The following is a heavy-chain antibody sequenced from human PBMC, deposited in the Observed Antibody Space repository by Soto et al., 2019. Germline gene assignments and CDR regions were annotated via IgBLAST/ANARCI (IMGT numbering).Heavy chain of an antibody. D-gene: IGHD1-7*01. V-gene: IGHV4-59*08. CDR2: IYYSGST. Sequence: QVQLQESGPGLVKPSETLSLTCTVSGGSISSYYWSWIRQPPGKGLEWIGNIYYSGSTNYNPSLKSRVTISVDTSKNQFSLKLSSVTASHTAVYYCARPDGAGTWSAFDIWGQGTMVTVSS. J-gene: IGHJ3*02. CDR1: GGSISSYY. CDR3: ARPDGAGTWSAFDI.